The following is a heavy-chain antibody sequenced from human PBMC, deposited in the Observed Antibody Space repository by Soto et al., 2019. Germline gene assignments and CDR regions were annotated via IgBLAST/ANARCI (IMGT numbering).Heavy chain of an antibody. CDR3: ARDIFGHVDAFDL. Sequence: ASVKVSCKASGYIFSSFYINWVRQAPGQGLEWMGWTSGYSGNSKYAQKFQGRVTMTADTSTNTGYMEMRSLTSDDTAVYYCARDIFGHVDAFDLWGQGTMVTVSS. V-gene: IGHV1-18*01. CDR2: TSGYSGNS. CDR1: GYIFSSFY. J-gene: IGHJ3*01. D-gene: IGHD3-3*02.